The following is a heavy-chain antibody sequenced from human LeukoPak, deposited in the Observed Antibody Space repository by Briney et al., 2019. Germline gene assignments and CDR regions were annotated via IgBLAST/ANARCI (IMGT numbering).Heavy chain of an antibody. CDR2: IKSKGHGGTT. CDR3: TTDRAIRPRPLFDS. J-gene: IGHJ5*01. D-gene: IGHD6-6*01. V-gene: IGHV3-15*01. CDR1: GFTFTDAY. Sequence: GGSLILSCTASGFTFTDAYLGWVRQAPGKGLEWVGRIKSKGHGGTTDFAAPVKGKFAISRDDSRNTMFLQMNSLKTEDTAVYYCTTDRAIRPRPLFDSWGRGTLVTVSS.